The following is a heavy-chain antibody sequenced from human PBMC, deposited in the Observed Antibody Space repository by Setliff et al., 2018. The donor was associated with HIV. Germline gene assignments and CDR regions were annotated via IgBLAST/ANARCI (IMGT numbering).Heavy chain of an antibody. Sequence: GGSLRLSCAASGFTFSDHYMDWVRQAPGKGLEWAGRTKNKDNSFTTEYAASVKGRFTISRDDSKNSLSLHMNSLKTEDTAVYYCAVWIREVISWGRGTLVTSPQ. J-gene: IGHJ5*02. D-gene: IGHD3-10*01. CDR2: TKNKDNSFTT. V-gene: IGHV3-72*01. CDR3: AVWIREVIS. CDR1: GFTFSDHY.